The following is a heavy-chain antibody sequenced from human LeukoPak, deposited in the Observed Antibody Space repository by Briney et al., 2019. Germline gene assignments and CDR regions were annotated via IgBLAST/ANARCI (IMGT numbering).Heavy chain of an antibody. J-gene: IGHJ4*02. CDR2: IKTDGTYT. V-gene: IGHV3-74*01. Sequence: PGGSLRLSCAASGFTFSRYWMHWVRQAPGEGLVWVSRIKTDGTYTNNADSVKGRFTISRDNAKSTLYLHMNSLRVEDTAVYYCVADLGDYADFWGQGTLVTVSS. CDR3: VADLGDYADF. CDR1: GFTFSRYW.